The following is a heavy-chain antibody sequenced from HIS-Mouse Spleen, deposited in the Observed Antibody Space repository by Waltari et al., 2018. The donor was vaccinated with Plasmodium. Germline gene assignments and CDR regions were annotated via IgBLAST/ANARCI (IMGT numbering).Heavy chain of an antibody. V-gene: IGHV3-7*01. CDR1: GFPCIGCG. J-gene: IGHJ2*01. CDR2: IKQDGSEK. D-gene: IGHD5-12*01. Sequence: EVQLVESGGGLVRPGGSLRRSCAASGFPCIGCGMSWVRQAPGKGLEWVANIKQDGSEKYYVDSVKGRFTISRDNAKNSLYLQMNSLRAEDTAVYYCARDRRGYWYFDLWGRGTLVTVSS. CDR3: ARDRRGYWYFDL.